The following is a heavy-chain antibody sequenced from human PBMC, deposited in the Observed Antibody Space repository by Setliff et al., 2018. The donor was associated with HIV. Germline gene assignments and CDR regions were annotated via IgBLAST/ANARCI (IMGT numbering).Heavy chain of an antibody. CDR2: IDWDDDK. J-gene: IGHJ6*02. CDR1: GFSLSTCGMC. Sequence: SGPTLVNPTQTLTLTCTFSGFSLSTCGMCVSWIRQPPGKALEWLARIDWDDDKFYSTSLKTRLTISKDTSKNQLVLTMTNMDPVDPATYYCARSRIAAARTGYYYYGIDVWGRGTRVTVSS. CDR3: ARSRIAAARTGYYYYGIDV. D-gene: IGHD6-13*01. V-gene: IGHV2-70*17.